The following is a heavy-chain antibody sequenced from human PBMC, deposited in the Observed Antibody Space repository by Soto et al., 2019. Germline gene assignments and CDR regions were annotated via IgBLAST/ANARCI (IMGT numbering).Heavy chain of an antibody. J-gene: IGHJ4*02. CDR2: IYPGDSDT. CDR1: GYRFTNYW. V-gene: IGHV5-51*01. D-gene: IGHD2-2*01. CDR3: ARVYCSGTTCYEFDY. Sequence: VESLKISCKGSGYRFTNYWIGWVRQMPGKGLEWMGIIYPGDSDTRYSPSFQGQVTISADKSINTAYLQWSSLKASDTAMYYCARVYCSGTTCYEFDYWGQGTQVTVSS.